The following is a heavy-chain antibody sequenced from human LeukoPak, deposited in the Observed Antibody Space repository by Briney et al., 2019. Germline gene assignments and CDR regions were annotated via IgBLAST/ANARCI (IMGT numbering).Heavy chain of an antibody. CDR3: TTDFDM. J-gene: IGHJ3*02. CDR1: GFTFTNAW. Sequence: GGSRRLSCSASGFTFTNAWMSWVRQAPGKGLEWVGRIESTAVGGTADYAAPVRGKFTISRDDSKNTLYLQMNSLKIEDTGVYYCTTDFDMWGQGTMVTVSS. V-gene: IGHV3-15*04. CDR2: IESTAVGGTA.